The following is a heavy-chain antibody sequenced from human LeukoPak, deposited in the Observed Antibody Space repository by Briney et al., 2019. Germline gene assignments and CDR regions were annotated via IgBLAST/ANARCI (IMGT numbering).Heavy chain of an antibody. Sequence: GASVKVSCKASGYTFTGYYMHWVRQAPGQGLEWMGWINPNSGGTNYAQKFQGRVTMTRDTSISTAYMELSRLRSDDTAVYYCAREGGSGMRLRAFDIWGQGTMVTVSS. D-gene: IGHD3-10*01. CDR3: AREGGSGMRLRAFDI. CDR2: INPNSGGT. J-gene: IGHJ3*02. CDR1: GYTFTGYY. V-gene: IGHV1-2*02.